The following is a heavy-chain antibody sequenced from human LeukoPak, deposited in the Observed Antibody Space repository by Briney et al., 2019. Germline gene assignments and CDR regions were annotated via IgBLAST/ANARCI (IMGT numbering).Heavy chain of an antibody. V-gene: IGHV4-39*01. CDR3: ARAFGWSGAIVVVPAYYFDY. Sequence: SETLSLTCTVSGGSVSSSAYYWGWIRQPPEKGLEWIGSIYYSGSTYYNPSLKSRVTISVDTSKNQFSLKLSSVTAADTAVYYCARAFGWSGAIVVVPAYYFDYWGQGTLVTVSS. J-gene: IGHJ4*02. CDR1: GGSVSSSAYY. D-gene: IGHD2-2*01. CDR2: IYYSGST.